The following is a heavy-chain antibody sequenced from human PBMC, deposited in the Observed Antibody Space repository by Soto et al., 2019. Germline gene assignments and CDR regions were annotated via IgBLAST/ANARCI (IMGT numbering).Heavy chain of an antibody. V-gene: IGHV4-59*08. CDR3: ARHPGYYDILTGYTTYYFDY. CDR2: IYYRGNT. Sequence: QVQLQESGPGLVKPSETLSLTCTVSGGSIGTYYWSWIRQPPGKGLEWIGYIYYRGNTDYNPSLKSRVTISLDTPKNQFSLKLSSVTAADTAVYYCARHPGYYDILTGYTTYYFDYWGQGILVTVPS. D-gene: IGHD3-9*01. CDR1: GGSIGTYY. J-gene: IGHJ4*02.